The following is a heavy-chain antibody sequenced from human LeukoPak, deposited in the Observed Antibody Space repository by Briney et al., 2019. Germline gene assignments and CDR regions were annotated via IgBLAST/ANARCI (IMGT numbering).Heavy chain of an antibody. V-gene: IGHV1-46*01. J-gene: IGHJ5*02. Sequence: ASVKVSCKASGYTFTSYGISWVRQAPGQGLEWMGIINPSGGSTSYAQKFQGRVTMTRDTSTSTVYMELSSLRSEDTAVYYCARGGPTVTTYNWFDPWGQGTLVTVSS. D-gene: IGHD4-17*01. CDR2: INPSGGST. CDR3: ARGGPTVTTYNWFDP. CDR1: GYTFTSYG.